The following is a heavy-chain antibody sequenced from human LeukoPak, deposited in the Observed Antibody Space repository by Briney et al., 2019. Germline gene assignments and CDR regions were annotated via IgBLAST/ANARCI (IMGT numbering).Heavy chain of an antibody. Sequence: SETLSLTCTVSGGSISSVNYYWGWIRQPPGKGLEWIGSIYYSGTTYYNPSLKSRVTISVDTSKNQFSLKLSSVTAADTALYYCAKHYMGSSYNHGLDCWGQGTLVTVSS. CDR2: IYYSGTT. V-gene: IGHV4-39*01. J-gene: IGHJ4*02. CDR3: AKHYMGSSYNHGLDC. CDR1: GGSISSVNYY. D-gene: IGHD3-10*01.